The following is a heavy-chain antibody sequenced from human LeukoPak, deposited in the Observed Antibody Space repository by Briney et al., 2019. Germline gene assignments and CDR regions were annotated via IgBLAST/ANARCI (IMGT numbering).Heavy chain of an antibody. V-gene: IGHV3-30-3*01. Sequence: GGSLRLSCAASGFTFSYYAIHWVRQAPGKGLEWVAVISYDGSNEYYADSVKGRFTISKDNSKNTLFLQMNSLRPEDTAVYYCAKDIGAVAGYAFDIWGQGTMVTVSS. CDR1: GFTFSYYA. CDR2: ISYDGSNE. J-gene: IGHJ3*02. D-gene: IGHD6-19*01. CDR3: AKDIGAVAGYAFDI.